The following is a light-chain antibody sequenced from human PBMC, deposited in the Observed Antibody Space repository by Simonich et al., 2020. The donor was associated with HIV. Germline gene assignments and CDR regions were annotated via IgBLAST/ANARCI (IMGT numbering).Light chain of an antibody. V-gene: IGLV2-14*01. Sequence: QSALTQPASVSGSPGQSITISCTGTSSAVGGYNYVSWYQQHPGKTPKVMIYAVSKRPSGVSNRFSGSKSANTASLTISGLQAEDEADYYCSSYTSTSTLVFGGGTKLTVI. CDR3: SSYTSTSTLV. J-gene: IGLJ3*02. CDR1: SSAVGGYNY. CDR2: AVS.